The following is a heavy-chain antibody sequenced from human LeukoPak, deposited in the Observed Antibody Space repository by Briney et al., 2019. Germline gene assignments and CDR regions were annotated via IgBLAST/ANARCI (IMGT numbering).Heavy chain of an antibody. CDR2: IIPIFGTA. J-gene: IGHJ4*02. D-gene: IGHD5-18*01. Sequence: SVNVSRKSSRGTFSSYAISWVRQARGQGLEWVGGIIPIFGTANYAQKSQSRVTITADESTSTAYMELSSLRSEDTAVYYCAIAHTAIAVGFDYWGQGTLVTVS. CDR3: AIAHTAIAVGFDY. CDR1: RGTFSSYA. V-gene: IGHV1-69*13.